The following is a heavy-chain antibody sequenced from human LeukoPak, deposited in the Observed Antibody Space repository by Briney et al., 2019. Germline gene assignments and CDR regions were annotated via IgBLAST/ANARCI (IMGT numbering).Heavy chain of an antibody. Sequence: GGSLRLSCAASGFTFGNSWVHWVRQAPGKGLVWVSLINADGTTTTYADSVKGRFTISRDNARNTVSLQMNSLRAEDTAVYYCAKVTTPYYYYGMDVWGQGTTVTVSS. CDR3: AKVTTPYYYYGMDV. V-gene: IGHV3-74*01. D-gene: IGHD1-14*01. J-gene: IGHJ6*02. CDR2: INADGTTT. CDR1: GFTFGNSW.